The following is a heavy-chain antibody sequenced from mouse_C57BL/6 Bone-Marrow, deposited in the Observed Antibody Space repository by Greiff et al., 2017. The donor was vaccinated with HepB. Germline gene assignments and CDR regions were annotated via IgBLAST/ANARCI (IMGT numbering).Heavy chain of an antibody. CDR3: ARGITTVSYWYFDV. V-gene: IGHV1-81*01. J-gene: IGHJ1*03. Sequence: QVQLKQSGAELARPGASVKLSCKASGYTFTSYGISWVKQRTGQGLEWIGEIYPRSGNTYYNEKFKGKATLNADKSSSTAYMELRSLTSEDSAVYFCARGITTVSYWYFDVWGTGTTVTVSS. D-gene: IGHD1-1*01. CDR2: IYPRSGNT. CDR1: GYTFTSYG.